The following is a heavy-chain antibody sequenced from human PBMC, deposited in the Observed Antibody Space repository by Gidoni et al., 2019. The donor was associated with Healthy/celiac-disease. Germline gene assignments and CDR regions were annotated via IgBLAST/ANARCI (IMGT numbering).Heavy chain of an antibody. CDR2: INHSGST. CDR3: ARGRRYDFWSGYSLGPWFDP. V-gene: IGHV4-34*01. Sequence: TCAVYGGSFSGYYWSWIRQPPGKGLEWIGEINHSGSTNYNPSLKSRVTISVDTSKNQFSLKLSSVTAADTAVYYCARGRRYDFWSGYSLGPWFDPWGQGTLVTVSS. D-gene: IGHD3-3*01. J-gene: IGHJ5*02. CDR1: GGSFSGYY.